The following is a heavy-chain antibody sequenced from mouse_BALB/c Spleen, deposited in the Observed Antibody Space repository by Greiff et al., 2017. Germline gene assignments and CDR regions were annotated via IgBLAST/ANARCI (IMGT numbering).Heavy chain of an antibody. V-gene: IGHV5-17*02. CDR3: ARNDGLKGFDY. CDR2: ISSGSSTI. J-gene: IGHJ2*01. D-gene: IGHD2-3*01. Sequence: EVHLVESGGGLVQPGGSRKLSCAASGFTFSSFGMHWVRQAPEKGLEWVAYISSGSSTIYYADTVKGRFTISRDNPKNTLFLQMTSLRSEDTAMYYCARNDGLKGFDYWGQGTTLTVSS. CDR1: GFTFSSFG.